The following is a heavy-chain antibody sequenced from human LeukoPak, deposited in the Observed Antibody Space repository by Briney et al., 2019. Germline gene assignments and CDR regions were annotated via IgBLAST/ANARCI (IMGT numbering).Heavy chain of an antibody. J-gene: IGHJ4*02. CDR1: GYTFTGSY. CDR2: INPNSGDT. V-gene: IGHV1-2*02. D-gene: IGHD3-10*01. CDR3: AREREAMVRGVIDY. Sequence: ASVKVSCKASGYTFTGSYMHWVRQAPGQGLEWMGWINPNSGDTNYAQKFQGRVTMTRDTSISTAYMELSRLRSDDTAVYYWAREREAMVRGVIDYWGQGTLVTVSS.